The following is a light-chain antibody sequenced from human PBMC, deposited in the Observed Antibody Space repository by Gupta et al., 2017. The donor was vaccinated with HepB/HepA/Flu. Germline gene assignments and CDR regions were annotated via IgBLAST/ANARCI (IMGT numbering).Light chain of an antibody. CDR1: QSGSSTY. J-gene: IGKJ3*01. Sequence: EIVLTQSPGTLSLSPGERATLSCGASQSGSSTYLAWYQQKPGLAPRLLIYDTSSRATGIPDRFSGSGSGTDFTLTISRLEPEDFAVYYCQQYGSSPFTFGPGTKVDIK. CDR3: QQYGSSPFT. V-gene: IGKV3D-20*01. CDR2: DTS.